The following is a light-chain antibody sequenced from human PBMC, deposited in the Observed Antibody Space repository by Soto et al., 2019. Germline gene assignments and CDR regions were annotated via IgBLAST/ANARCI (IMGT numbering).Light chain of an antibody. CDR3: SSYTSDSTYV. V-gene: IGLV2-14*01. CDR1: SSDVGCYNY. J-gene: IGLJ1*01. Sequence: QSVLTQPASVSGSPGQSITISCTGTSSDVGCYNYVSWYQEHPGKAPKLMIYDVSNRPSGVSNRFSGSKSGNTASLTISGLQAEDEADYYCSSYTSDSTYVFGTGTKLTVL. CDR2: DVS.